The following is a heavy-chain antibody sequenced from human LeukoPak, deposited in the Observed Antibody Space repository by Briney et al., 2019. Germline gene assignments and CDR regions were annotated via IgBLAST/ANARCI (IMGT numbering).Heavy chain of an antibody. D-gene: IGHD3-16*01. CDR2: IRSDGRST. J-gene: IGHJ4*02. V-gene: IGHV3-74*01. Sequence: GGSLRLSCAASGFIFNNYWMHWVRHAPGKGLEWVSRIRSDGRSTSYADSVKGRFTISRDKAKSMLYLQMNTVRAEDSALYYCARVISDLLDFDFDYWGQGTLVTVSS. CDR1: GFIFNNYW. CDR3: ARVISDLLDFDFDY.